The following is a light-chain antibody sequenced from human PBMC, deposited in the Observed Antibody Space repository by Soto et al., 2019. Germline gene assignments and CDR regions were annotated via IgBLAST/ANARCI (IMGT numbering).Light chain of an antibody. CDR3: CSFAGSYTFWV. V-gene: IGLV2-11*01. CDR2: DVS. J-gene: IGLJ3*02. Sequence: QSAQTQPRSVSGSPGQSVTISCTGTSSDVGDYNYVSWYQQYPGKAPQLVIYDVSKRPSGVPDRFSGSKSGNTASLTISGLQAEDEAYYYCCSFAGSYTFWVFGGGTKLTVL. CDR1: SSDVGDYNY.